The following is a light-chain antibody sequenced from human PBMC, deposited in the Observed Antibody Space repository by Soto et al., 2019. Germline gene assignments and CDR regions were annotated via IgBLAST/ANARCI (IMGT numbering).Light chain of an antibody. CDR3: QSYDGSLSGFVV. J-gene: IGLJ2*01. CDR2: GNN. V-gene: IGLV1-40*01. Sequence: QSVLTQPPSVSGAPGQRVTISCTGNSSNIGAPYDVHWYQQLPGTAPKLLIYGNNNRPSGVPDRFSGSKSGTSASLAITGLQAEDEADYYCQSYDGSLSGFVVFGGGTKLTVL. CDR1: SSNIGAPYD.